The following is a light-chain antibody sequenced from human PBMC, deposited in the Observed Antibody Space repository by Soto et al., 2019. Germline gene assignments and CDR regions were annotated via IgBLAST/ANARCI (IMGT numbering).Light chain of an antibody. CDR1: QSISSY. V-gene: IGKV1-39*01. CDR2: KAS. J-gene: IGKJ1*01. Sequence: DIQLAPSPSSLGASLGDPVTIACRASQSISSYLTWYQQKPGQAPKLLIYKASTLKTGVPSRFSGSGSGTDFTLTISSLQPEDFATYYCQHSYSTPQTFGQGTKVDIK. CDR3: QHSYSTPQT.